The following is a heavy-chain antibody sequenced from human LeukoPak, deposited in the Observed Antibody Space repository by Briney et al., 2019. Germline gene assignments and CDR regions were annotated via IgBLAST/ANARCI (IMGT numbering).Heavy chain of an antibody. D-gene: IGHD3-22*01. CDR1: GGTFSSYA. CDR3: ARNSLQYYYDSSGYPQATEFDY. CDR2: IIPIFGTA. V-gene: IGHV1-69*05. J-gene: IGHJ4*02. Sequence: VKVSCTASGGTFSSYAISWVGRSPGQGLEWMGGIIPIFGTANYGQKFQGRVTITTDESTSTAYMELSSLRSEDTAVYYCARNSLQYYYDSSGYPQATEFDYWGQGTLVTVSS.